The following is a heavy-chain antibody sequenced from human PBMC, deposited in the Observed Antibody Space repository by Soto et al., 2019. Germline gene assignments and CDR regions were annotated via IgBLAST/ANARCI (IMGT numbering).Heavy chain of an antibody. CDR2: ISWNSGNI. CDR1: GFTFDDFA. D-gene: IGHD4-17*01. V-gene: IGHV3-9*01. Sequence: GGSLRLSCAASGFTFDDFAMHWVRQAPGKGLEWVSGISWNSGNIGYADSVKGRFTISRDNAKKSLYLQMNSLRAEDTALYYCAKDMGNYGDFDAMDVWGQGTTVTVSS. J-gene: IGHJ6*02. CDR3: AKDMGNYGDFDAMDV.